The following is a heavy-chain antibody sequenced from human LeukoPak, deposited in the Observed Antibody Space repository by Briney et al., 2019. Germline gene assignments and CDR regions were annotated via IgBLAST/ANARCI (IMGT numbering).Heavy chain of an antibody. CDR3: ARDLDAGSLRGFYYYYYYMDV. CDR2: INPNSGGT. D-gene: IGHD1-26*01. CDR1: GYTFTGYY. J-gene: IGHJ6*03. Sequence: ASVKVSCKASGYTFTGYYMHWVRQAPGQGLEWMGWINPNSGGTSYAQKFQGRVTMTRDMSTSTVYMELSSLRSEDTAVYYCARDLDAGSLRGFYYYYYYMDVWGKGTTVTVSS. V-gene: IGHV1-2*02.